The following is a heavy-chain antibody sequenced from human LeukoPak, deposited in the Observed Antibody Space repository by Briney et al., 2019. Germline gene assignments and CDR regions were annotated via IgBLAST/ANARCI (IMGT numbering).Heavy chain of an antibody. CDR1: GFTSNKDA. CDR3: ASAMGSGWLSPLDH. D-gene: IGHD6-19*01. CDR2: MSHYGSER. V-gene: IGHV3-30*04. Sequence: PGGSLRLSCALSGFTSNKDAIHWVRQAPGKGLEWVAVMSHYGSERYYGDSVQGRFTISRDASKSTFYLQMDSLRPEDTAVYYCASAMGSGWLSPLDHWGQGMLVTVSS. J-gene: IGHJ4*02.